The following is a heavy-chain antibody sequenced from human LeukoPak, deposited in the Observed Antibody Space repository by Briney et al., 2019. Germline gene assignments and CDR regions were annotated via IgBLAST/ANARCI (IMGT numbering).Heavy chain of an antibody. V-gene: IGHV3-30*04. CDR2: ISYDGSNK. J-gene: IGHJ6*04. D-gene: IGHD3-9*01. CDR3: AREDRDYDILTGYYSRGMDV. CDR1: GFTFSSYA. Sequence: GGSLRLSCAASGFTFSSYAMHWVRQAPGKGLEWVAVISYDGSNKYYADSVKGRFTISRDNSKNTLYLQMNSLRAEDTAVYYCAREDRDYDILTGYYSRGMDVWGKGTTVTASS.